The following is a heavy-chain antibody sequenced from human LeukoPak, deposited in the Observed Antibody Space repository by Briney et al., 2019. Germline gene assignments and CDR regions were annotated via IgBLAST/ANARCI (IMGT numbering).Heavy chain of an antibody. CDR2: ISGSGGST. Sequence: GGSLRLSCAASGFTFSSYGMSWVRQAPGKGLEWVSAISGSGGSTYYADSVKGRFTISRDNSKNTLYLQMNSLRAEDTAVYYCTKEREWEPVFDYWGQGTLVTVSS. J-gene: IGHJ4*02. CDR3: TKEREWEPVFDY. D-gene: IGHD1-26*01. CDR1: GFTFSSYG. V-gene: IGHV3-23*01.